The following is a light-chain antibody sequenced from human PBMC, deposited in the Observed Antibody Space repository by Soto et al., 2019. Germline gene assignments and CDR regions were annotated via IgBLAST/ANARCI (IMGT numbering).Light chain of an antibody. CDR2: EVI. CDR1: SSDVGGHNY. V-gene: IGLV2-8*01. CDR3: SSYAGTNNYVV. Sequence: QSVLTQPPSASGSPGQSVTISCTGTSSDVGGHNYVSWYQQHPGKAPKLMIYEVIKRPSGVPDRFSGSKSGNTASLTVSGLQAEDEADYLCSSYAGTNNYVVFGGGTKVTVL. J-gene: IGLJ2*01.